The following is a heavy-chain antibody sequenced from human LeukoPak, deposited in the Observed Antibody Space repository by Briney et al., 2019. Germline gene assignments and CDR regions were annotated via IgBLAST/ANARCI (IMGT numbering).Heavy chain of an antibody. CDR3: AGSYYYYYYYMDV. CDR1: GGSFSGYY. Sequence: SETLSLTCVVYGGSFSGYYWSWIRQSPGKGLEWIGEINHRGSTNYNPSLKSRVTISVDTSKNQFSLKLSSVTAADTAVYYCAGSYYYYYYYMDVWGKGTTVTISS. V-gene: IGHV4-34*01. CDR2: INHRGST. J-gene: IGHJ6*03.